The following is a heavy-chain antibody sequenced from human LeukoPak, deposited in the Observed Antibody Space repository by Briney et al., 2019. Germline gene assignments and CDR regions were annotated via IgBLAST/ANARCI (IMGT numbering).Heavy chain of an antibody. Sequence: SETLSLTCTVSGGSISSSSYYWGWIRQPPGKGLEWIGSIYYSGSTYYNPSLKSRVTISVDTSKNQFSLKLSSVTAADTAVYYCARRDYYGSGSYYNWDAFDIWGQGTMVTVSS. V-gene: IGHV4-39*01. CDR3: ARRDYYGSGSYYNWDAFDI. J-gene: IGHJ3*02. CDR2: IYYSGST. CDR1: GGSISSSSYY. D-gene: IGHD3-10*01.